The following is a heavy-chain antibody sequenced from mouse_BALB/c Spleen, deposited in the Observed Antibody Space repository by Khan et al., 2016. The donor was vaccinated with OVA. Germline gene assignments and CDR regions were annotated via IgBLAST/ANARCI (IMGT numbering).Heavy chain of an antibody. CDR2: ISSGSSTI. Sequence: EVELVESGGGLVQPGGSRKLSCAASGFTFSSFGMHWVRQAPEKGLEWVAYISSGSSTIYYADTVKGRFTISRANPKNTLFLQMTSLRSDETAMYFCARDYGYSFAYWCPRTTLTVSS. V-gene: IGHV5-17*02. CDR1: GFTFSSFG. CDR3: ARDYGYSFAY. D-gene: IGHD1-2*01. J-gene: IGHJ2*01.